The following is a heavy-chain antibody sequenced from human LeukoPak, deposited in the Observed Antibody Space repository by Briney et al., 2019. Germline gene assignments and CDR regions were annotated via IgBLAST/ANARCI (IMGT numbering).Heavy chain of an antibody. CDR3: VGGHQGYSGYDNYYYYMDV. J-gene: IGHJ6*03. V-gene: IGHV1-69*05. D-gene: IGHD5-12*01. CDR1: GGTFSSYA. CDR2: IIPIFGTA. Sequence: GASVKVSCKASGGTFSSYAISWVRQAPGQGLEWMGGIIPIFGTANYAQKFQGRVTITTDESTSTAYMELSSLRSEDTAVYYCVGGHQGYSGYDNYYYYMDVWGKGTTVTVSS.